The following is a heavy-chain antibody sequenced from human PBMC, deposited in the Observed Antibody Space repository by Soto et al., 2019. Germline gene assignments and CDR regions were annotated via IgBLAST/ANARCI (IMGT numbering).Heavy chain of an antibody. D-gene: IGHD3-3*01. V-gene: IGHV3-48*02. J-gene: IGHJ4*02. CDR1: GFTFSPYS. CDR2: ISSGGDTI. Sequence: GGSLRLSCAVSGFTFSPYSMNWVRQAPGKGLEWISYISSGGDTIYYADSVRGRFTVSRDNTKNSLYLQMDSLRDEDTAVYYCARDRSTIYGVVTPIDYWGQGTLVTVSS. CDR3: ARDRSTIYGVVTPIDY.